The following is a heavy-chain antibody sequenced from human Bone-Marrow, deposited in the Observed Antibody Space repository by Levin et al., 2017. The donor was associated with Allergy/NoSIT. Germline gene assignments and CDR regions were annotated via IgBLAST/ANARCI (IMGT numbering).Heavy chain of an antibody. CDR1: GFSFSNTW. V-gene: IGHV3-15*07. J-gene: IGHJ4*02. CDR2: IKRKTEGGTT. D-gene: IGHD1/OR15-1a*01. Sequence: PGESLKISCAASGFSFSNTWMNWVRQAPGQGLEWVGRIKRKTEGGTTEYAAPVKGRFSISRDDSENTVFLQMNSLKTEDTAVYYCTSRVVTNNDYWGQGTLVTVSS. CDR3: TSRVVTNNDY.